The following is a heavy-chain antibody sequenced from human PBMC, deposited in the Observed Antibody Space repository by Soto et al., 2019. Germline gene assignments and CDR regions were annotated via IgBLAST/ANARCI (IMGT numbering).Heavy chain of an antibody. Sequence: ASVKVSCKASGGTFSSYAISWVRQAPGQGLEWMGGIIPIFGTANYAQKFQGRVTITADESTSTAYMELSSLRSEDTAVYYCARGGPYYYDSSGRPIDYWAREPWSPSPQ. CDR3: ARGGPYYYDSSGRPIDY. D-gene: IGHD3-22*01. J-gene: IGHJ4*02. CDR1: GGTFSSYA. V-gene: IGHV1-69*13. CDR2: IIPIFGTA.